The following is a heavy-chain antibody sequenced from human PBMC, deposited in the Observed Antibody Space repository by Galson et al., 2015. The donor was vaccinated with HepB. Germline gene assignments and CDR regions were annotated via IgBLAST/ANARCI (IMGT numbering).Heavy chain of an antibody. D-gene: IGHD4-11*01. Sequence: SLRLSCAASGFTFSSYAMSWVRQAPGKGLEWISAVTASGGSTYYADSVQGRFTISRDNSRNTLSLQMNSLRAEDTAVFYCAKAYSNNYSWYFDLWGHGTLVTVSS. CDR1: GFTFSSYA. CDR3: AKAYSNNYSWYFDL. J-gene: IGHJ2*01. V-gene: IGHV3-23*01. CDR2: VTASGGST.